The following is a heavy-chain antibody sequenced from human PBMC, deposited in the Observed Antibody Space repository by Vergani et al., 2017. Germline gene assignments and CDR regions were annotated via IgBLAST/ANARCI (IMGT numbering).Heavy chain of an antibody. J-gene: IGHJ4*02. CDR1: GFTFSHYS. CDR3: ARASYYDSSGYLDY. Sequence: EVQMVESGGGLVKPGGSLRLSCVASGFTFSHYSMNWVRQAPGKGLEWVSGISWNSGSIGYADSVKGRFTISRDNAKNSLYLQMNSLRAEDTAVYYCARASYYDSSGYLDYWGQGTLVTVSS. V-gene: IGHV3-9*01. D-gene: IGHD3-22*01. CDR2: ISWNSGSI.